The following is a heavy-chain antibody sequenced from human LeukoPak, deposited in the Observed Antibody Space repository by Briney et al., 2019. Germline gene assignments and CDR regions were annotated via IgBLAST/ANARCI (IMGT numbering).Heavy chain of an antibody. D-gene: IGHD2-15*01. CDR2: IKSKTDGGTT. Sequence: GGSLRLSCAASGFTFSNAWMSWVRQAPGKGLEWVGRIKSKTDGGTTDYAAPVKGRFTISRDDSKNTLYLQMSSLRAEDTAVYYCAKGAAYYYYYGMDVWGKGTTVTVSS. CDR3: AKGAAYYYYYGMDV. CDR1: GFTFSNAW. V-gene: IGHV3-15*01. J-gene: IGHJ6*04.